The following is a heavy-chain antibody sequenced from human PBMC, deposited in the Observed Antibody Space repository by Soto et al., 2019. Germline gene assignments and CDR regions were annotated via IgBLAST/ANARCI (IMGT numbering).Heavy chain of an antibody. J-gene: IGHJ4*02. CDR3: AKDKQDYYGSGKYFDY. CDR2: MSGASGSA. D-gene: IGHD3-10*01. Sequence: DVQLLESGGGLVQLGGSLRLSCAASGFTFGNYAMSWVRQAPGKGREWVSTMSGASGSAFYADSVKGRFTISRDNSKNTLYLQMNSLRADDTAIYYCAKDKQDYYGSGKYFDYWGQGILVTVSS. CDR1: GFTFGNYA. V-gene: IGHV3-23*01.